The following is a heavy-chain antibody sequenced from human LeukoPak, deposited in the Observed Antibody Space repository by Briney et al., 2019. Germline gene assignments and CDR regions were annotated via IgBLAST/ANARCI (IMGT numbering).Heavy chain of an antibody. J-gene: IGHJ3*02. V-gene: IGHV4-61*02. CDR1: GGSISSGNNY. CDR2: IYTSGST. Sequence: SETLSLTCTVSGGSISSGNNYWSWIRQPAGKGLEWIGRIYTSGSTNYNPSLKSRVTISLDMSKNQFSLRLSSVTAADTAVYYCASPKIAAAGDQNAFDIWGQGTMVTVPS. CDR3: ASPKIAAAGDQNAFDI. D-gene: IGHD6-13*01.